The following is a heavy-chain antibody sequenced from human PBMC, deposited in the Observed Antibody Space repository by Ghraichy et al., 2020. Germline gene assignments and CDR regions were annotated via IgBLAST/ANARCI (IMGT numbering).Heavy chain of an antibody. CDR1: GFTFSSNW. CDR3: TRNSGGYAQ. J-gene: IGHJ4*02. CDR2: IKQDGSEG. D-gene: IGHD2-15*01. Sequence: GESLNISCAASGFTFSSNWMTWVRQAPGKGLEWVASIKQDGSEGYYVDSVKGRFTISRDNAKNSLYLQMNSLRTDDTALYYCTRNSGGYAQWGQGTLVTVSS. V-gene: IGHV3-7*03.